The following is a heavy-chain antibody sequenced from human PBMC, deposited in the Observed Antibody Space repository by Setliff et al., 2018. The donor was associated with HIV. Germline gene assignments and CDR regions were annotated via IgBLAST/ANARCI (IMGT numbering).Heavy chain of an antibody. J-gene: IGHJ4*02. Sequence: SETLSLTCAIYGGSFSGNYWSWIRQPPGKGLEWIGEINYSGTTNHNPFLKSRVTISVDTSKNQFSLKLSSVTAADTAVYYCVRGARTGDRRFDSWGQGTLVTVSS. D-gene: IGHD7-27*01. CDR2: INYSGTT. CDR1: GGSFSGNY. V-gene: IGHV4-34*01. CDR3: VRGARTGDRRFDS.